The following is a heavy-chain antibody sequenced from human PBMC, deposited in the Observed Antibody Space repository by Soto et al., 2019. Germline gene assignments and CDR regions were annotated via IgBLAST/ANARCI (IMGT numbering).Heavy chain of an antibody. V-gene: IGHV3-9*01. Sequence: GGSPRLSCAASGFTFDDYAMHWVRQAPGKGLEWVSGISWNSGSIGYADSVKGRFTISRDNAKNSLYLQMNSLRAEDTALYYCAKDIQTANWAFDYWGQGTLVTVSS. J-gene: IGHJ4*02. CDR2: ISWNSGSI. CDR1: GFTFDDYA. CDR3: AKDIQTANWAFDY. D-gene: IGHD1-1*01.